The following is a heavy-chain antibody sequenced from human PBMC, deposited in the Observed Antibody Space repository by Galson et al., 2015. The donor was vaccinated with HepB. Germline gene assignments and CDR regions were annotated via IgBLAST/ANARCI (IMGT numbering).Heavy chain of an antibody. CDR1: GLTFSSSG. CDR2: IWYDGSNK. D-gene: IGHD6-13*01. Sequence: SLRLSCAASGLTFSSSGMDWVRQAPGKGLGWVAVIWYDGSNKYYADSVKGRFTISRDNSKNMLYLQMNSLRAEDTAVYYCAKDSISWYGVSYFDNWGQGTLVTVSS. J-gene: IGHJ4*02. CDR3: AKDSISWYGVSYFDN. V-gene: IGHV3-33*06.